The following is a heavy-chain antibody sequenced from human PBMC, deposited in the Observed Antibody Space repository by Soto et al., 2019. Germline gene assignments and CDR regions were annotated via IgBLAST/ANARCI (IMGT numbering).Heavy chain of an antibody. CDR2: ISGSGGST. CDR1: VFTFSSYA. CDR3: AKDYAAQIVVPAAITFHHNGMEV. J-gene: IGHJ6*01. V-gene: IGHV3-23*01. Sequence: GGSLRLSCASSVFTFSSYAMSWVRQAPGKWLEWVSAISGSGGSTYYADSVKGRFTISRDNSKNTLYLQMNSLRAEDTAVYYCAKDYAAQIVVPAAITFHHNGMEVLGQRTTVIVSS. D-gene: IGHD2-2*02.